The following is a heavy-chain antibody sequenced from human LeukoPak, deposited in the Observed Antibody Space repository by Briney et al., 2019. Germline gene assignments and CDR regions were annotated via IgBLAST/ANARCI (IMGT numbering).Heavy chain of an antibody. D-gene: IGHD3-16*01. J-gene: IGHJ4*02. CDR1: GGSISSGNYY. CDR3: ARGNYVWGSFSYYFDY. V-gene: IGHV4-61*02. Sequence: PSQTLSLTCTVSGGSISSGNYYWSWIRQPAGKGLEWIGRIYTSGSSNYSPSLKSRVTISLDTSKNQLSLKLSSVTAADTAVYYCARGNYVWGSFSYYFDYWGQGTLVTVSS. CDR2: IYTSGSS.